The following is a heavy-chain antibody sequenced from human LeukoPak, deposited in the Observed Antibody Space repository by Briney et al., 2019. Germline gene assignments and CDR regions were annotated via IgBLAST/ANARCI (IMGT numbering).Heavy chain of an antibody. J-gene: IGHJ4*02. D-gene: IGHD2-15*01. CDR2: ISYDGSNK. CDR3: AKGLGMHYRIIDY. Sequence: GRSLRLSCAASGFTFSSYGMHWVRQAPGKGLEWVAVISYDGSNKYYADSVKGRFTISRDNSKNTLYLQMNSLRAEDTAVYYCAKGLGMHYRIIDYWGQGTLVTVSS. V-gene: IGHV3-30*18. CDR1: GFTFSSYG.